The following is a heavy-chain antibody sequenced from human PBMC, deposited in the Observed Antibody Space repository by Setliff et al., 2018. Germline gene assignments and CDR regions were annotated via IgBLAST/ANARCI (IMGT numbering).Heavy chain of an antibody. D-gene: IGHD1-26*01. V-gene: IGHV4-61*02. CDR2: LHTSGIT. J-gene: IGHJ4*02. Sequence: SETLSLTCAVSGASINSGTYYWSWIRQPAGKGLEWVGRLHTSGITTYNPSLQSRVTISVDTSNNHFSLNLTSVTAADTAVYYCARDNTIRGATDYWGQGTLGTVAS. CDR1: GASINSGTYY. CDR3: ARDNTIRGATDY.